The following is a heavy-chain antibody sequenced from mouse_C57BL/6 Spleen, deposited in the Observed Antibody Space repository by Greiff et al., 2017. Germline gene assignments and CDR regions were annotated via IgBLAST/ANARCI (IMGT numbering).Heavy chain of an antibody. Sequence: EVTLMESGGGLVKPGGSLKLSCAASGFTFSSYAMSWVRQTPVKRLAWVATISDGGSYTYSPDNVKGRFTISSDNAKNNLYLQMSHLKSEDTAMYYCARDTITTRESGAMDYCGQGTSGTVSS. V-gene: IGHV5-4*01. CDR2: ISDGGSYT. D-gene: IGHD1-1*01. CDR1: GFTFSSYA. J-gene: IGHJ4*01. CDR3: ARDTITTRESGAMDY.